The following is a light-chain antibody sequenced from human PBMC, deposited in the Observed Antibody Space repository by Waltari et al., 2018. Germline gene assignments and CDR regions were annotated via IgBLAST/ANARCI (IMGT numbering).Light chain of an antibody. CDR3: QTGGHGTWV. V-gene: IGLV4-69*01. J-gene: IGLJ3*02. Sequence: QLVLTQSPSASASLGASVKLTCTLSSGHSSHIIAWHQQQPAKGPRYLMKVNSDGSHRKGDEIPDRFSGSSSGAERYLTISGLQSEDEADYYCQTGGHGTWVFGGGTKLTVL. CDR2: VNSDGSH. CDR1: SGHSSHI.